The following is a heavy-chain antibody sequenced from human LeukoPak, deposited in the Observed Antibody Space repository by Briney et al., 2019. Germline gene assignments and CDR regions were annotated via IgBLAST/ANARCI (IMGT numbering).Heavy chain of an antibody. Sequence: PGGSLRLSCAASGFTFSSHSMNWVRQAPGKGLEWVSSISSSSSYIYYADSVKGRFTISRDNAKNSLYLQMNSLRAEDTAVYYCARVRITDSSGWYGWGFDYWGQGTLVTVSS. CDR2: ISSSSSYI. CDR3: ARVRITDSSGWYGWGFDY. V-gene: IGHV3-21*01. D-gene: IGHD6-19*01. J-gene: IGHJ4*02. CDR1: GFTFSSHS.